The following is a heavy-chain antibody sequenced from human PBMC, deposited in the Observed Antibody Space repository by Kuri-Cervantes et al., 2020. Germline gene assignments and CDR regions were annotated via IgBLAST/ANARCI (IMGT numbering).Heavy chain of an antibody. J-gene: IGHJ3*02. V-gene: IGHV3-30-3*01. Sequence: GGSLRLSCAASGFTFSTYAMHWVRQAPGKGLEWVTVISYDGSNKYYADSVKGRFTISRDNSKNTLYLQMNSLRADDTAVYYCARGRITIFGVVIMSLRAFDIWGQGTMVTVSS. CDR3: ARGRITIFGVVIMSLRAFDI. D-gene: IGHD3-3*01. CDR1: GFTFSTYA. CDR2: ISYDGSNK.